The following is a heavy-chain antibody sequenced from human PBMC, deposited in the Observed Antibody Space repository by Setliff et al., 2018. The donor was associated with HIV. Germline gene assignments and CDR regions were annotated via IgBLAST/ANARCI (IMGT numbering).Heavy chain of an antibody. D-gene: IGHD2-15*01. V-gene: IGHV1-18*01. CDR3: ARGYCGGGICYSPNWLDP. Sequence: ASVKVSCKASGYTFTSYGISWVRQAPGQGLEWMGWISAYNGNTNYAQKLQGRVTMTTDTSTGTAYMEIKSLTSDDTAVYYCARGYCGGGICYSPNWLDPWGQGTLVTVSS. CDR1: GYTFTSYG. CDR2: ISAYNGNT. J-gene: IGHJ5*02.